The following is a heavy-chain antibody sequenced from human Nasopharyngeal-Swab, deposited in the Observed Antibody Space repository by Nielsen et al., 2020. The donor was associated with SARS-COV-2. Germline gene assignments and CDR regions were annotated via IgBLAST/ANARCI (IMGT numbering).Heavy chain of an antibody. D-gene: IGHD3-22*01. Sequence: WVRQAPGQGLEWMGRINPNSGGTNYAQKFQGRVTMTRDTSISTAYMELSRLRSDDTAVYYCARNDSSGYGYWGQGTLGTVSS. CDR3: ARNDSSGYGY. CDR2: INPNSGGT. J-gene: IGHJ4*02. V-gene: IGHV1-2*06.